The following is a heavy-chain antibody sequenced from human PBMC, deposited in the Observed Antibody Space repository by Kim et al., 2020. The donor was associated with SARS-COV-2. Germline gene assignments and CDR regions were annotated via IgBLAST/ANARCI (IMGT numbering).Heavy chain of an antibody. D-gene: IGHD5-12*01. Sequence: GGSLRLSCAASGFTFSGSAMHWVRQASGKGLEWVGRIRSKANSYSTTYGASVKGRFTISRDDSKNTAYLQMNSLKTEDTAGYYCTGSDVVATIDNYYGLDVWGQGTTVTVSS. CDR3: TGSDVVATIDNYYGLDV. V-gene: IGHV3-73*01. J-gene: IGHJ6*02. CDR1: GFTFSGSA. CDR2: IRSKANSYST.